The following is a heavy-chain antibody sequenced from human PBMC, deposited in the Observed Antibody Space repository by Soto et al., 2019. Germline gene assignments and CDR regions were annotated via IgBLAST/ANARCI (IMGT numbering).Heavy chain of an antibody. Sequence: GGSLRLSGAASGFTFSSYSMSWVRQAPWKGLEWVSAISGSGGSTYYADSVKGRFNISRDNSKNTLYLQMNSLRAEDTAVYYCAKDRDYDSSGYYYGFDYWGQGTLVAFCS. CDR3: AKDRDYDSSGYYYGFDY. V-gene: IGHV3-23*01. CDR1: GFTFSSYS. D-gene: IGHD3-22*01. CDR2: ISGSGGST. J-gene: IGHJ4*02.